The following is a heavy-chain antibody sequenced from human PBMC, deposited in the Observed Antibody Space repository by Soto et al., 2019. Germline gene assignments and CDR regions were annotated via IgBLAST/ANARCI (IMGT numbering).Heavy chain of an antibody. J-gene: IGHJ6*02. D-gene: IGHD3-9*01. CDR1: GFTFSSYG. CDR2: IWYDGSNK. V-gene: IGHV3-33*01. CDR3: ARDHDILTGYYYYYGMDV. Sequence: QVQLVESGGGVVQPGRSLRLSCAASGFTFSSYGMHWVRQAPGKGLEWVAVIWYDGSNKYYADSVKGRFTISRDNSKNTLYLQMNRLRAEDTAVYYCARDHDILTGYYYYYGMDVWGQGTTVTVSS.